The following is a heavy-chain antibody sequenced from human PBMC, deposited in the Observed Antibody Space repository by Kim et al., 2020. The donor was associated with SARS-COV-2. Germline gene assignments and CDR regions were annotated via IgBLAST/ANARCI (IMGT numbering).Heavy chain of an antibody. D-gene: IGHD4-17*01. CDR3: ARVPTGLFKNYYYYGMDV. J-gene: IGHJ6*02. CDR1: GGSFSGYY. CDR2: INHSGST. Sequence: SETLSLTCAVYGGSFSGYYWSWIRQPPGKGLEWIGEINHSGSTNYNPSLKSRVTISVDTSKNQFSLKLSSVTAADTAVYYCARVPTGLFKNYYYYGMDVWGQGTTVTVSS. V-gene: IGHV4-34*01.